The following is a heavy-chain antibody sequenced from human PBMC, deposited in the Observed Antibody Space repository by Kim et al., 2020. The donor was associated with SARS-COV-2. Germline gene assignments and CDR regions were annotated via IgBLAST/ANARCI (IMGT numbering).Heavy chain of an antibody. CDR2: NK. V-gene: IGHV3-30*01. Sequence: NKYYADSVKGRFTISRDNSKNTLYLQMNSLRAEDTAVYYCARVMGATDWWGQGTLVTVSS. CDR3: ARVMGATDW. J-gene: IGHJ4*02. D-gene: IGHD1-26*01.